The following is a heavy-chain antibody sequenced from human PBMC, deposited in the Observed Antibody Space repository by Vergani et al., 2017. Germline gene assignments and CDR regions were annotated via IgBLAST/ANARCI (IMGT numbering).Heavy chain of an antibody. CDR3: ASDGYNYYXFDY. V-gene: IGHV3-21*01. D-gene: IGHD5-24*01. CDR1: GFTFSGYS. Sequence: EVQLVESGGGLVKPGGSLRLSCAASGFTFSGYSMNWVRQAPGKGLEWVSSISSSYNYIYYADSVQGRFTISRDNAKNSLYLQMNSLRAEDTAVYYCASDGYNYYXFDYWGQGTLVTVSS. CDR2: ISSSYNYI. J-gene: IGHJ4*02.